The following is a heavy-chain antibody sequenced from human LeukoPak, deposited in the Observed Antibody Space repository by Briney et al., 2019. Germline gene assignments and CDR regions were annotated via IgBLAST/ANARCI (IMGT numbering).Heavy chain of an antibody. CDR1: GFSFSKYG. Sequence: PGGSLRLSCVASGFSFSKYGMHWVRQAPGKGLQWLAIIWYDGHNKYYADSVKGRFTISRDNSKNTLFLEMNDLKAGDTAVYYCAREWGLIAVAGGPGYWGQGTLVTVSS. V-gene: IGHV3-33*01. J-gene: IGHJ4*02. D-gene: IGHD2-21*01. CDR2: IWYDGHNK. CDR3: AREWGLIAVAGGPGY.